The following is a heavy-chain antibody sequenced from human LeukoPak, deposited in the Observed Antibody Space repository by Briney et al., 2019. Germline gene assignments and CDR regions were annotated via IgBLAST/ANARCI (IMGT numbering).Heavy chain of an antibody. D-gene: IGHD1-20*01. CDR1: GGTFSSYA. Sequence: SVKVSWKASGGTFSSYAISWVRQAPGQGLEWLGGIIPIFGTANYAQKFQGRVTITADKSTSTAYMELSSLRSEDTAVYYCARDLITGTNKYFDYWGQGTLVTVSS. V-gene: IGHV1-69*06. CDR3: ARDLITGTNKYFDY. CDR2: IIPIFGTA. J-gene: IGHJ4*02.